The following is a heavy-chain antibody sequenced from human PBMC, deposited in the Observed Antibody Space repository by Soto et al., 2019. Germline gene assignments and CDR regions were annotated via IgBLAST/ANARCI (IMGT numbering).Heavy chain of an antibody. CDR3: ARQGPGDRLAAAGNSRRRGFGGMHV. D-gene: IGHD6-13*01. V-gene: IGHV4-34*01. CDR1: GVSFSGYY. J-gene: IGHJ6*02. Sequence: PSETVSLTCAVYGVSFSGYYWSWIRHPPGKWLEWIGEINHSGSTNYNPSLKSRVTISVDTSKNQFSLKLSSVTAADTAVYYCARQGPGDRLAAAGNSRRRGFGGMHVWGQATTVTVSS. CDR2: INHSGST.